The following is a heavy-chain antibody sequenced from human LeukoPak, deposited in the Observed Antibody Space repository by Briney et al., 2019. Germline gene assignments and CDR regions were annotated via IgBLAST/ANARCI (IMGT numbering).Heavy chain of an antibody. V-gene: IGHV1-8*01. CDR1: GYTFTSYD. D-gene: IGHD6-13*01. J-gene: IGHJ6*03. Sequence: ASVKVSCKASGYTFTSYDINWVRQATGQGLEWMGWMNPNSGNTAYAQIFQGRVTITRNTSISTAYMELSSLRSEDTAVYYCASTVRTPISSSWYNYHYYYYMDVWGKGTTVTVSS. CDR2: MNPNSGNT. CDR3: ASTVRTPISSSWYNYHYYYYMDV.